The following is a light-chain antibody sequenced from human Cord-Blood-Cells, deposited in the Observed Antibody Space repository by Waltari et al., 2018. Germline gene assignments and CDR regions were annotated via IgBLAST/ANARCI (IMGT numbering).Light chain of an antibody. V-gene: IGLV3-1*01. J-gene: IGLJ3*02. CDR1: KLGDKY. Sequence: SYELTQPPSVSVSPGQTASITCSGDKLGDKYACWYQQKPGQSPVLVIYQDSKRPSGSPERFSGSNSGNTATLTLSGTQAMDEADYYCQAWDSSNWVFGGGTKLTVL. CDR2: QDS. CDR3: QAWDSSNWV.